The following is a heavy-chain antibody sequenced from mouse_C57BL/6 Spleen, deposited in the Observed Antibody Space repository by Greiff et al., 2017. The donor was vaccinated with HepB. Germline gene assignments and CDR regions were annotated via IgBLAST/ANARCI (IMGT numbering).Heavy chain of an antibody. CDR1: GYTFTSYW. D-gene: IGHD2-3*01. CDR2: IHPNSGST. V-gene: IGHV1-64*01. J-gene: IGHJ4*01. CDR3: ARSWLLYAMDY. Sequence: QVQLKQPGAELVKPGASVKLSCKASGYTFTSYWMHWVKQRPGQGLEWIGMIHPNSGSTNYNEKFKSKATLTVDKSSSTAYMQLSSLTSEDSAVYYCARSWLLYAMDYWGQGTSVTVSS.